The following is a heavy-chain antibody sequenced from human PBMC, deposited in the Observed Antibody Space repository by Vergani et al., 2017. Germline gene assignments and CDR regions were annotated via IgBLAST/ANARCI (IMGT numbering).Heavy chain of an antibody. CDR3: ARDKSSTSRGGWFDP. CDR1: GGTFSSYA. D-gene: IGHD2-2*01. CDR2: IIPILGTA. J-gene: IGHJ5*02. Sequence: QVQLVQSGAEVKKPGSSVKVSCKASGGTFSSYAISWVRQAPGQGLEWMGRIIPILGTANYAQKFQGRVTITADESTSTAYMELSSLRSEDTAVYYCARDKSSTSRGGWFDPWGQGTLVTVSS. V-gene: IGHV1-69*11.